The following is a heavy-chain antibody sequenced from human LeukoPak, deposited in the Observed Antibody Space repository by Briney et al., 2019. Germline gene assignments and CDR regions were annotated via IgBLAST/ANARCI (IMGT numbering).Heavy chain of an antibody. J-gene: IGHJ5*02. V-gene: IGHV1-46*01. CDR1: GYTFTSYY. CDR3: ARALPHRRLMDTTMEQHWFDP. Sequence: ASVKVSCKASGYTFTSYYMHWVRQAPGEGLEWMGIINPSGGSTSYAQKFQGRVTMTRDMSTSTVYMELSSLRSEDTAVYYCARALPHRRLMDTTMEQHWFDPWGQGTLVTVSS. D-gene: IGHD5-18*01. CDR2: INPSGGST.